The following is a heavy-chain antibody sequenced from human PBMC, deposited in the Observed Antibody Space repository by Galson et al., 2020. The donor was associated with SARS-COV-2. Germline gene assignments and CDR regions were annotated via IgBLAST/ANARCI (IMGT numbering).Heavy chain of an antibody. V-gene: IGHV4-31*11. CDR1: GGSISSGGYY. J-gene: IGHJ4*02. Sequence: SETLSLTCAVSGGSISSGGYYWSWIRQHPGKGLEWIRYIYYSGSTYYNPSLKSRVTISVDTSKNQFSLKLSSVTAADTAVYYCARVLVVDPTRVDYWGQGTLVTVSS. CDR3: ARVLVVDPTRVDY. D-gene: IGHD2-15*01. CDR2: IYYSGST.